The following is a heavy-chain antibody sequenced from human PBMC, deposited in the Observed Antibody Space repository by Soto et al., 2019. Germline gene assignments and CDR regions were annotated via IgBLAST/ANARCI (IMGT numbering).Heavy chain of an antibody. CDR2: ISGSGGST. CDR3: AKLKGWSGATEDYYYYYGMDV. J-gene: IGHJ6*02. CDR1: GFTFSSYA. Sequence: QPGGSLRLSCAASGFTFSSYAMSWVRQAPGKGLEWVSAISGSGGSTYYADSVKGRFTISRDNSKNTLYLQMNSLRAEDTAVYYCAKLKGWSGATEDYYYYYGMDVWGQGTTVTVSS. V-gene: IGHV3-23*01. D-gene: IGHD3-3*01.